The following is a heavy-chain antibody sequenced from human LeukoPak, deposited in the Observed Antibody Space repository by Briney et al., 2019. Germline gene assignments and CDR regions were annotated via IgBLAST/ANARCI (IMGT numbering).Heavy chain of an antibody. V-gene: IGHV4-39*01. D-gene: IGHD5-18*01. CDR1: GGSISSSSYY. CDR3: AITPTYSYGSDY. J-gene: IGHJ4*02. CDR2: IYYSGST. Sequence: SETLSLTCTVSGGSISSSSYYWGWIRQPPGKGLEWIGSIYYSGSTYYNPSLKSRVAISVDTSKNQFSLKLSSVTAADTAVYYCAITPTYSYGSDYWGQGTLVTVSS.